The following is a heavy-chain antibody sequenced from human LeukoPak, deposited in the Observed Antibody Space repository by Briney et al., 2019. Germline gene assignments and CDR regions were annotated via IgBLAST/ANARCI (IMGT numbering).Heavy chain of an antibody. J-gene: IGHJ4*02. Sequence: SETLSLTCTVSGGSISSSSYYWGWIRQPPGKGLEWIGSIYYSGGTYYNPSLKSRVTISVDTSKNQFSLKLSSVTAADTAVYYCARLISRSYDILTGYYSGDYWGQGTLVTVSS. CDR1: GGSISSSSYY. CDR2: IYYSGGT. V-gene: IGHV4-39*01. CDR3: ARLISRSYDILTGYYSGDY. D-gene: IGHD3-9*01.